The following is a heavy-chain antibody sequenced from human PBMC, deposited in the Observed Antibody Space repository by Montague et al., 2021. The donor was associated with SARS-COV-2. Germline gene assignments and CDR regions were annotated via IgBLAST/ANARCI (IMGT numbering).Heavy chain of an antibody. CDR3: ARDTRIAMLVVVTRYGLDV. CDR1: GGSFSSSSYY. V-gene: IGHV4-39*07. D-gene: IGHD3-22*01. Sequence: SETLSLTCSVSGGSFSSSSYYWGWIRQPPGKGPEWIGSIYYSGXTXYXXXXKXRVTMSVDTSKKQFSLKLSSVTAADTAVYYCARDTRIAMLVVVTRYGLDVWGQGTTVTVSS. J-gene: IGHJ6*02. CDR2: IYYSGXT.